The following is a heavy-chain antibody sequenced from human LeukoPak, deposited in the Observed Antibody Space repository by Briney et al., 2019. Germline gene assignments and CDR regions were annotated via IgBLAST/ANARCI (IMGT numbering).Heavy chain of an antibody. Sequence: GGSLRLSCAASGFTFSSYAMSWVRQAPGKGLEWVSAISGSGGSTYYADSVKGRFTISRDNSKNTLYLQMNSLRAEDTALYYCVRATSAAGPFDSWGRGTLVAVSS. CDR3: VRATSAAGPFDS. CDR1: GFTFSSYA. V-gene: IGHV3-23*01. CDR2: ISGSGGST. D-gene: IGHD6-13*01. J-gene: IGHJ4*02.